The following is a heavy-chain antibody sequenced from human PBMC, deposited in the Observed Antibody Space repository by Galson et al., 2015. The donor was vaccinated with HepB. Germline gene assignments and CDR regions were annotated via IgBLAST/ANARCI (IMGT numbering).Heavy chain of an antibody. D-gene: IGHD5-18*01. V-gene: IGHV6-1*01. Sequence: CAISGDSVSSNSAAWNWIRQSPSRGLEWLGRTYYRSKWYNDYAVSVKSRITINPDTYKNQFSLQLNSVTPEDTAVYYCARDPVVTAMVGELIYSFYYYGMDVCGQGTPVTVSS. CDR1: GDSVSSNSAA. J-gene: IGHJ6*02. CDR3: ARDPVVTAMVGELIYSFYYYGMDV. CDR2: TYYRSKWYN.